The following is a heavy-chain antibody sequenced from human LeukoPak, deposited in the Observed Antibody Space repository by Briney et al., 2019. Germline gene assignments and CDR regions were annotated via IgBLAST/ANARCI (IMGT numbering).Heavy chain of an antibody. Sequence: GGSLRLSCAASGFTFSSYWMSWVRQAPGKGLEWVANIKQDGSEKYYVDSVKGRFTISRDNAKNSLYLQMNSLKTEDTAVYYCRLVGATVGPSDYWGQGTLVTVSS. V-gene: IGHV3-7*03. CDR3: RLVGATVGPSDY. CDR1: GFTFSSYW. CDR2: IKQDGSEK. D-gene: IGHD1-26*01. J-gene: IGHJ4*02.